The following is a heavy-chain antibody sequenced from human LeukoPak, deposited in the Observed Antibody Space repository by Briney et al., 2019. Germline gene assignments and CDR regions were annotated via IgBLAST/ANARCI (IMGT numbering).Heavy chain of an antibody. CDR3: ARATPYNWNEFDY. D-gene: IGHD1-1*01. CDR1: GFTFSSYI. Sequence: GGSLRLSCAASGFTFSSYIMNWVRQAPGKGLEWVSSISSSSSYIYYADSVKGRFTISRDNAKNSLYLQMNSLRAEDTAVYYCARATPYNWNEFDYWGQGTLVTVSS. CDR2: ISSSSSYI. J-gene: IGHJ4*02. V-gene: IGHV3-21*01.